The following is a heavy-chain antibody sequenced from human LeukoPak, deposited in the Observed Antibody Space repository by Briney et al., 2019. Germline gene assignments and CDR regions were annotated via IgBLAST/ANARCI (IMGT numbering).Heavy chain of an antibody. D-gene: IGHD3-9*01. J-gene: IGHJ6*03. V-gene: IGHV3-30*03. CDR3: ARGNDILTMEPFYYYYMDV. CDR2: ISYDGSNK. Sequence: GGSLRLSCAASGFTFSSYGMHWVRQAPGKGLEWVAVISYDGSNKYYADSVKGRFTISRDNSKNTLYLQMNSLRAEDTAVYYCARGNDILTMEPFYYYYMDVWGKGTTVTVSS. CDR1: GFTFSSYG.